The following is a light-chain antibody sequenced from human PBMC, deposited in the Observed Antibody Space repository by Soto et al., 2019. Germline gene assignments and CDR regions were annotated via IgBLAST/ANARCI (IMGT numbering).Light chain of an antibody. CDR1: NIGTKS. Sequence: SYELTQPPSESLAPGQTARITCGGNNIGTKSVHWFQQKPGQAPALVVHDDNDRPSGIPERFSGSNSGNTATLTISRVEAGDEADYYCQVWDYSSDHYVFGTGTKVTVL. CDR2: DDN. V-gene: IGLV3-21*02. CDR3: QVWDYSSDHYV. J-gene: IGLJ1*01.